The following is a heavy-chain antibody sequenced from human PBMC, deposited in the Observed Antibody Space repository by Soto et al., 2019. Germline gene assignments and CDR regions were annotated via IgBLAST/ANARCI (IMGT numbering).Heavy chain of an antibody. V-gene: IGHV3-72*01. CDR1: GLTFGDHS. J-gene: IGHJ5*02. D-gene: IGHD2-21*01. Sequence: EVQLVESGGGLVQPGGSLTLSCAVSGLTFGDHSMQWVRQAPGKGLEWVARSRNKANSYSTDVAASVKGRFTISRDESKNSLNLQMNSVMSEDTAVYYCSILEGAWGQGTLVTVSS. CDR2: SRNKANSYST. CDR3: SILEGA.